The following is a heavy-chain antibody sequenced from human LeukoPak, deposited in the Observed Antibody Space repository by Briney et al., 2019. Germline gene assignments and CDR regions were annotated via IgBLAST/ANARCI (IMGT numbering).Heavy chain of an antibody. D-gene: IGHD6-6*01. CDR3: ASSSFQRYYYGMDV. CDR2: INHSGST. Sequence: NPSETLSLTCAVYGGLFSGYYWSWIRQPPGKGLEWIGEINHSGSTNYNPSLKSRVTISVDTSKNQFSLKLSSVTAADTAVYYCASSSFQRYYYGMDVWGQGTTVTVSS. J-gene: IGHJ6*02. CDR1: GGLFSGYY. V-gene: IGHV4-34*01.